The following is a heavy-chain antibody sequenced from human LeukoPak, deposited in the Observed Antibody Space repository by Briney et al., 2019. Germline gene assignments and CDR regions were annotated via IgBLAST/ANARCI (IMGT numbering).Heavy chain of an antibody. Sequence: SETLSLTCTVSGGSISSGDYYWCWLRQPPGKGLEWIGYIYYSGSTYYNPSLKSRVTISVDTSKNQFSLKLSSVTAADTAVYYCARASGYSAEWGQGTLVTVSS. CDR3: ARASGYSAE. CDR2: IYYSGST. J-gene: IGHJ4*02. D-gene: IGHD5-18*01. CDR1: GGSISSGDYY. V-gene: IGHV4-30-4*08.